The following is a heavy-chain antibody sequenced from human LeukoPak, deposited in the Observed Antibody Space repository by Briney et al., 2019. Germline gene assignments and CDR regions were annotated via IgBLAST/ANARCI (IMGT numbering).Heavy chain of an antibody. V-gene: IGHV1-69*13. CDR2: IIPIFGTA. J-gene: IGHJ3*02. D-gene: IGHD4-17*01. CDR1: GGTFNNYA. Sequence: SVKVSCKASGGTFNNYAINWVRQAPGQGLEWMGGIIPIFGTASYAQNYQGRVTITADESMSTAYMELSSLRSEDTALYYCARGHMTTATILSAFDIWGQGTMATVSS. CDR3: ARGHMTTATILSAFDI.